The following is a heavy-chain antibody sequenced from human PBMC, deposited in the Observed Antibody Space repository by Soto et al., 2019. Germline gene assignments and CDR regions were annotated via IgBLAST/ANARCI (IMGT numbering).Heavy chain of an antibody. J-gene: IGHJ6*02. Sequence: SETLSLTCTVSGGSISSYYWSWIRQPPGKGLEWIGYIYYSGSTNYNPSLKSRVTISVDTSKNQFSLKLSSVTAADTAVYYCSRDRPLPYGETTDYYYGMDVWGQGTTVTVSS. CDR2: IYYSGST. CDR1: GGSISSYY. CDR3: SRDRPLPYGETTDYYYGMDV. V-gene: IGHV4-59*01. D-gene: IGHD4-17*01.